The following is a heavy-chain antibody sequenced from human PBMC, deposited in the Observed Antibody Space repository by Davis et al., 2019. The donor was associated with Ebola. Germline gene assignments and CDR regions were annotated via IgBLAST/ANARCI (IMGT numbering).Heavy chain of an antibody. Sequence: PGGSLRLSCAASGFTFSSYSMNWVRQAPGKGLEWVSSISSSSSYIYYADSVKGRFTISRDNAKNSLYLQMNSLRAEDTAVYYCAKPGDYDSSGSRSTYPPIAEYYFDYWGQGTLVTVSS. V-gene: IGHV3-21*01. CDR2: ISSSSSYI. D-gene: IGHD3-22*01. CDR3: AKPGDYDSSGSRSTYPPIAEYYFDY. J-gene: IGHJ4*02. CDR1: GFTFSSYS.